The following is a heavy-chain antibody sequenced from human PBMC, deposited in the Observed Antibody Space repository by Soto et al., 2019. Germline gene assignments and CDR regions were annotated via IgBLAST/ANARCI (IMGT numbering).Heavy chain of an antibody. J-gene: IGHJ6*02. Sequence: PSQTLSLTCAISGDSVSSNSAAWNWIRQSPSGGLEWLGRTYYRSKWYNDYAVSVKSRITINPDTSKNQFSLQLNSVTPEDTAVYYCARDPNYDILTGYLYYYGMDVWGQGTTVTVSS. CDR3: ARDPNYDILTGYLYYYGMDV. D-gene: IGHD3-9*01. CDR1: GDSVSSNSAA. CDR2: TYYRSKWYN. V-gene: IGHV6-1*01.